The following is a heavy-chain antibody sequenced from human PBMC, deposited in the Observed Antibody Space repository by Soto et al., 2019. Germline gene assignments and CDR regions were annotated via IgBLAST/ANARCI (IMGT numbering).Heavy chain of an antibody. Sequence: AMSLHCAVSGGSISSGGYSWSWIRQPPGKGLEWIGYIYHSGSTYYNPSLKSRVTISVDRSKNQFSLKLSSVTAADTAVYYCARGYIVVVPAAIENWFDPWGQGTMGTVSA. D-gene: IGHD2-2*01. CDR1: GGSISSGGYS. J-gene: IGHJ5*02. CDR3: ARGYIVVVPAAIENWFDP. CDR2: IYHSGST. V-gene: IGHV4-30-2*01.